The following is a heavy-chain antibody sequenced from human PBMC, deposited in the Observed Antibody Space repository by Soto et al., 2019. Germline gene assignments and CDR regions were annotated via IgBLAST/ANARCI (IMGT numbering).Heavy chain of an antibody. V-gene: IGHV1-2*04. CDR1: GYTFTGYY. D-gene: IGHD6-13*01. J-gene: IGHJ6*02. Sequence: GASVKVSCKASGYTFTGYYMHWVRQAPGQGLEWMGWINPNSGGTNYAQKFQGWVTMTRDTSISTAYMELSRLRSGDTAVYYCARDEGIAAAGSGSYYYGMDVRGQGTTVTVSS. CDR3: ARDEGIAAAGSGSYYYGMDV. CDR2: INPNSGGT.